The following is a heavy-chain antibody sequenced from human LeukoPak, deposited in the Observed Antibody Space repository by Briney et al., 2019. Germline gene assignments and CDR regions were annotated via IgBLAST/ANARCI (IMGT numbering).Heavy chain of an antibody. Sequence: SETLSLTCAVYGGSFSGYYWSWIRQPPGKGLEWIGEINHSGSTNYNPSLKSRVTISVDTSKNQFSLKLSSVTAADTAVYYCARDGSGYYDTSGYRNWGQGTLVTVSS. J-gene: IGHJ4*02. CDR2: INHSGST. D-gene: IGHD3-22*01. V-gene: IGHV4-34*01. CDR1: GGSFSGYY. CDR3: ARDGSGYYDTSGYRN.